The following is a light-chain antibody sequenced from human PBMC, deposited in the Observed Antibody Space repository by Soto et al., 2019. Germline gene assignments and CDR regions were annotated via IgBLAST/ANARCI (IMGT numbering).Light chain of an antibody. CDR2: DAS. J-gene: IGKJ5*01. V-gene: IGKV3-11*01. CDR3: QQRSTWS. Sequence: EIVLTQSPGTLSLSPGETATLSCRASQSVSSYLAWYQQKPGQTPRLLIYDASNRATGIPARFSGSGSGTDFTLTISRLEPEDFAVYYCQQRSTWSFGQGTRLDIK. CDR1: QSVSSY.